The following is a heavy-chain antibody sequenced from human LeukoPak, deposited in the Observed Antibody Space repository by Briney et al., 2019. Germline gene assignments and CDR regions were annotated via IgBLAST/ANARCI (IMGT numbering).Heavy chain of an antibody. D-gene: IGHD3-10*01. J-gene: IGHJ4*02. V-gene: IGHV3-23*01. CDR1: GGSISSGDYY. CDR3: VGGDKARSDY. Sequence: LSLTCTVSGGSISSGDYYWSWIRQPPGKGLEWVSAISGSGGSTYYADSVKGRFTISRDNSKNTLYLQMNSLRAEDTAVYYCVGGDKARSDYWGQGTLVTVSS. CDR2: ISGSGGST.